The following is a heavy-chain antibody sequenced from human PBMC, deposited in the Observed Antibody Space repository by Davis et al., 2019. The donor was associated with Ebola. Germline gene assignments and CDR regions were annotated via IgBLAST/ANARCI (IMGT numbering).Heavy chain of an antibody. Sequence: GESLKISCAASGFTFSDYGMHWVRQPPGKGLEWVAVISYDGSNKYYADSVKGRFTISRDNSKNTLYLQMNSLRAEDTAVYYCAKGLVRQDYYYGMDVWGKGTTVTVSS. CDR2: ISYDGSNK. J-gene: IGHJ6*04. CDR3: AKGLVRQDYYYGMDV. V-gene: IGHV3-30*18. CDR1: GFTFSDYG. D-gene: IGHD2-8*02.